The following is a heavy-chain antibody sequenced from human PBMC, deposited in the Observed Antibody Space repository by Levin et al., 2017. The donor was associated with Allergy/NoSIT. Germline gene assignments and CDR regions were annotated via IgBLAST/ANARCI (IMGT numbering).Heavy chain of an antibody. CDR1: GFTVRSNY. CDR3: ANSRGYSSSWYYFDY. V-gene: IGHV3-53*01. CDR2: IYGGGGT. J-gene: IGHJ4*02. Sequence: LSLTCAASGFTVRSNYMSWVRQAPGQGLEWVSVIYGGGGTYYADSVKGRFTISRDNSKNTLYLQMNSLRAEDTAVYYCANSRGYSSSWYYFDYWGQGTLVTVSS. D-gene: IGHD6-13*01.